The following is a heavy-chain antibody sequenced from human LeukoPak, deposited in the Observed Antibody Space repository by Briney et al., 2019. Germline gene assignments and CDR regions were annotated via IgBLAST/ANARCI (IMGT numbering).Heavy chain of an antibody. Sequence: GGSLRLSCAASGFTFSDYYMSWIRQAPGKGLEWVSYISSSSSYTNYADSVKGQFTISRDNAKKSLYLQMNSLRVEDTAVYYCAREARGSTRSFDYWGQGTLVTVSS. D-gene: IGHD2-2*01. J-gene: IGHJ4*02. V-gene: IGHV3-11*06. CDR1: GFTFSDYY. CDR3: AREARGSTRSFDY. CDR2: ISSSSSYT.